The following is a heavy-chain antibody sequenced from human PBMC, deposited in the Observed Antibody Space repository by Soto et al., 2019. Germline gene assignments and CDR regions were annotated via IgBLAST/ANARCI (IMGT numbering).Heavy chain of an antibody. Sequence: QVQLQESGPGLVKPSGTLSLTCAVSSGSISSSNWWSWVRQPPGKGLEWIGEIYHSGSTNYNPSLKSRVTISIDKPKNQFSLKLSSVTAADTAVYYCASSDPSLQLGELFMPFDYWGQGTLVTVSS. V-gene: IGHV4-4*02. CDR2: IYHSGST. J-gene: IGHJ4*02. CDR3: ASSDPSLQLGELFMPFDY. D-gene: IGHD3-16*01. CDR1: SGSISSSNW.